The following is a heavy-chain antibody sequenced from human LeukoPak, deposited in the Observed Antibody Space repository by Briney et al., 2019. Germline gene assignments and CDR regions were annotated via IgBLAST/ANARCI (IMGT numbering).Heavy chain of an antibody. CDR1: GGSFNRLA. D-gene: IGHD2-15*01. CDR2: IIPMFGTT. V-gene: IGHV1-69*13. CDR3: ATPEGDCSGGSCASDAFDV. Sequence: SVKVSCKASGGSFNRLAFSWERQAPGQGLQWMGAIIPMFGTTKYAQKFQARVTITADESTSTANMELSNLKSEDTAMYYCATPEGDCSGGSCASDAFDVWGRGTIVTVS. J-gene: IGHJ3*01.